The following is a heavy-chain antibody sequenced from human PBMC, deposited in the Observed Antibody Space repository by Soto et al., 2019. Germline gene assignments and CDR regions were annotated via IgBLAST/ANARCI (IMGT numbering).Heavy chain of an antibody. Sequence: ASVKVSFKASGYTFTSYGISWVRQAPGQGLEWMGWISAYNGNTNYAQKLQGRVTMTTDTSTSTAYMELRSLRSDDTAVYYCARPGAVGIAVAGTVNWFDPWGQGTLVTVSS. D-gene: IGHD6-19*01. V-gene: IGHV1-18*04. CDR2: ISAYNGNT. J-gene: IGHJ5*02. CDR1: GYTFTSYG. CDR3: ARPGAVGIAVAGTVNWFDP.